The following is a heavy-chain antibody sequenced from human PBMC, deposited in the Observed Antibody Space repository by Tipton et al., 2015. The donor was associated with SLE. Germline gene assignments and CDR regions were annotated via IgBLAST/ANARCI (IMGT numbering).Heavy chain of an antibody. CDR3: ARTAGRSVKLWYFDL. Sequence: TLSLTCAVSGGSISGYYWSWIRQPPGKELEWIGYIHYSGTTDYNPSLRSRVTMSIDTSRNQFSLNLNSVIPADTAMYYCARTAGRSVKLWYFDLWGRGTLVTVSS. D-gene: IGHD5-18*01. CDR2: IHYSGTT. CDR1: GGSISGYY. J-gene: IGHJ2*01. V-gene: IGHV4-59*01.